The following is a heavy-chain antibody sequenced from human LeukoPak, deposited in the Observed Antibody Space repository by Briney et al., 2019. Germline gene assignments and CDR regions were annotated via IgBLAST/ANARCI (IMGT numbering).Heavy chain of an antibody. D-gene: IGHD6-19*01. CDR3: ARPSSGSPGFHY. CDR1: GYTFTGYY. CDR2: MNPNSGNT. Sequence: ASVKVSCKASGYTFTGYYMHWVRQAPGQGLEWMGWMNPNSGNTGYAQKFQGRVTMTRNTSISTAYMELSSLRSEDTAVYYCARPSSGSPGFHYWGQGTLVTVSS. J-gene: IGHJ4*02. V-gene: IGHV1-8*02.